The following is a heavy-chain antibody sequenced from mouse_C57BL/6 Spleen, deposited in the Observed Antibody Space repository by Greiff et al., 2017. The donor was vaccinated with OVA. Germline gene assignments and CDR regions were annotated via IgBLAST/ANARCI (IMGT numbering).Heavy chain of an antibody. CDR1: GYTFTSYW. J-gene: IGHJ4*01. V-gene: IGHV1-55*01. CDR2: IYPGSGST. Sequence: QVQLQQPGAELVKPGASVKMSCKASGYTFTSYWITWVKQRPGQGLKWIGDIYPGSGSTNYNEKFKSKATLTVDTSSSTAYMQLSSLTSEDSAVYYCARVYYGNYDYAMDYWGQGTSVTVSS. CDR3: ARVYYGNYDYAMDY. D-gene: IGHD2-1*01.